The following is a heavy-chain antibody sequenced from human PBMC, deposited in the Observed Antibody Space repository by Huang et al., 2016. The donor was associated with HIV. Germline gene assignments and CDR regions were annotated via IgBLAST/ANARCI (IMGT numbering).Heavy chain of an antibody. D-gene: IGHD3-22*01. J-gene: IGHJ4*02. Sequence: EVQLVESGGGLVKPGGSLRLSCAASGFTFSKAWMSWVRQAPGKGLEWGGRIKSKTDGGTTDYTAPVKGRFTISRDDSRNTLYLQMNSLKTEDTAVYYCTTHLDYYDSSGYYFGNYWGQGTLVTVSS. CDR1: GFTFSKAW. CDR2: IKSKTDGGTT. CDR3: TTHLDYYDSSGYYFGNY. V-gene: IGHV3-15*01.